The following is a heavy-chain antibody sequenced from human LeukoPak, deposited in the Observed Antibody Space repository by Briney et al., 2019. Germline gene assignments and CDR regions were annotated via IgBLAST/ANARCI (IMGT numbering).Heavy chain of an antibody. CDR2: IHPNSGDT. CDR3: AREFGDGNIGAFDI. J-gene: IGHJ3*02. D-gene: IGHD2/OR15-2a*01. Sequence: GASVKVSCKASGYTFTGYYMHWMRQAPGQGLEYMGYIHPNSGDTNSAQSFQGRVTLTRDTSISTASMDLSSLRSDDTAVYYCAREFGDGNIGAFDIWGQGTLVTVSS. CDR1: GYTFTGYY. V-gene: IGHV1-2*02.